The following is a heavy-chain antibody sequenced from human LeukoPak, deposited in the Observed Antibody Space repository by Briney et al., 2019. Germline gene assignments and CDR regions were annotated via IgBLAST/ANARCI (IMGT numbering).Heavy chain of an antibody. CDR3: AIMHRYYDGSGYWVQ. Sequence: GGSLRLSCAASGFTFSSYAMSWVRQAPGKGLEWVSGISTSGGSTSYADSVKGRFTISRDNPRNTLYMQINSLRAEDTAVYYCAIMHRYYDGSGYWVQWGQGTLVTVSS. J-gene: IGHJ4*02. CDR1: GFTFSSYA. V-gene: IGHV3-23*01. D-gene: IGHD3-22*01. CDR2: ISTSGGST.